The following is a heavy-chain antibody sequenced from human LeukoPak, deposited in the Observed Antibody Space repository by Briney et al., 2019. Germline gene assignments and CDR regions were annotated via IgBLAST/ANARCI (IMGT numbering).Heavy chain of an antibody. D-gene: IGHD2-2*03. CDR3: ARVVDIVAGGFDP. CDR2: INHSGST. Sequence: TSETLSLTCAVYGGSFSGYYWSWIRQPPGKGLEWIGEINHSGSTYYNPSLKSRVTISVDRSKNQFSLKLSSVTAADTAVYYCARVVDIVAGGFDPWGQGTLVTVSS. V-gene: IGHV4-34*01. CDR1: GGSFSGYY. J-gene: IGHJ5*02.